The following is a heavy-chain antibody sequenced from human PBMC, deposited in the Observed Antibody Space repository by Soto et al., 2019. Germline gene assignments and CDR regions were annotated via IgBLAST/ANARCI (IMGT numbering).Heavy chain of an antibody. V-gene: IGHV4-31*03. CDR3: ASDPAP. CDR2: IYHSGST. CDR1: GGSISSGGYY. Sequence: QVQLQESGPGLVKPSQTLSLTCTVSGGSISSGGYYWSWIRQHPGKGLEWIGYIYHSGSTYYNPSLKTRFTISAETSKTQFSLKLSSETAAATAVYSCASDPAPWGQATLVTLSS. J-gene: IGHJ5*02.